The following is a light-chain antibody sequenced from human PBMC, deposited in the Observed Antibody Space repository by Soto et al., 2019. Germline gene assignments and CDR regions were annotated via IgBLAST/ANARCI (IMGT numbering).Light chain of an antibody. CDR1: QSVSSSD. Sequence: EIVLTQSPGTLSLSAGERATLSCRASQSVSSSDLAWYRQKPGQAPRLLIYGASSRATGIPDRFSGSGSGIDFTLTITRLEPEDFAVYYCQHYGSSRTFGQGTKVEIK. CDR3: QHYGSSRT. J-gene: IGKJ1*01. V-gene: IGKV3-20*01. CDR2: GAS.